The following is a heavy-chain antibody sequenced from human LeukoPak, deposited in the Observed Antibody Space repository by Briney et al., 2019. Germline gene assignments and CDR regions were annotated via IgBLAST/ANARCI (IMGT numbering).Heavy chain of an antibody. CDR3: ARVFGDGYKSPFYYYYYGMDV. Sequence: MASETLSLTCAVYGGSFSGYYWSWIRQPPGKGLEWIGEINHSGSTNYNPSLKSRVTISVDTSKNQFSLKLSSVTAADTAVYYCARVFGDGYKSPFYYYYYGMDVWGQGTTVTVSS. CDR1: GGSFSGYY. CDR2: INHSGST. J-gene: IGHJ6*02. V-gene: IGHV4-34*01. D-gene: IGHD5-24*01.